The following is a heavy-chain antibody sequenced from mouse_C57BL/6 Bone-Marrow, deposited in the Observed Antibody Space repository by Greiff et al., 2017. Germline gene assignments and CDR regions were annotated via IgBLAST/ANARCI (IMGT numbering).Heavy chain of an antibody. CDR2: ITHSGET. Sequence: ESGPGLVKPSQSLFLTCSITGFPITSGYYWICIRQSPGKPLEWMGYITHSGETFYNPSLQSPISITRETSKNQFFLQLNSVTTEDTAMYYCAGVLYYYGAMDYWGQGTSVTVSS. D-gene: IGHD1-1*01. J-gene: IGHJ4*01. V-gene: IGHV12-3*01. CDR3: AGVLYYYGAMDY. CDR1: GFPITSGYY.